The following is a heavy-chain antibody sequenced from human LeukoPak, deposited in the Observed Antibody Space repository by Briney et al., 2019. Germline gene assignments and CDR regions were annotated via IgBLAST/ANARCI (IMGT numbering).Heavy chain of an antibody. Sequence: GGSLRLSCAASGVTFSSYAMSWVRQAPGKGLEWVSAISGSGSTTHYADSVKGRFTISRDNSKNTLSLQMNSLRAEDTATYYCAVSSGLYVAFDYWGQGTLVTVSS. V-gene: IGHV3-23*01. CDR2: ISGSGSTT. J-gene: IGHJ4*02. D-gene: IGHD6-19*01. CDR1: GVTFSSYA. CDR3: AVSSGLYVAFDY.